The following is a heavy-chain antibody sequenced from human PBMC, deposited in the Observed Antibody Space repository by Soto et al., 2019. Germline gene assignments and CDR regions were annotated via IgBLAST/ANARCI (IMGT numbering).Heavy chain of an antibody. Sequence: EVQLVESGGGLVRPGGSLRLSCAASGFTFSTFSMNWVRQAPGKGLEWVSSISTSSSYIYYADSVKGRFTTSRDNAKNSLFLQMNSLRAEDTAVYYCTRDDYNEGLRYYFDHWGQGALVTVSS. J-gene: IGHJ4*02. CDR3: TRDDYNEGLRYYFDH. V-gene: IGHV3-21*01. CDR1: GFTFSTFS. D-gene: IGHD4-4*01. CDR2: ISTSSSYI.